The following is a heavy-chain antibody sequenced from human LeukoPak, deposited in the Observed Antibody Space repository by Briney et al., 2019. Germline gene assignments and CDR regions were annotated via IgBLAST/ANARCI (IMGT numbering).Heavy chain of an antibody. V-gene: IGHV3-7*01. CDR3: ARDRGQWLYHY. CDR2: IKQDASAK. D-gene: IGHD6-19*01. CDR1: GFTFSSYW. J-gene: IGHJ4*02. Sequence: GGSLRLSCAASGFTFSSYWMSWVRQAPGKGLEWVANIKQDASAKYYVDSVKGRFTISRDNAKNSLYLQMNSLRAEDTAVYYCARDRGQWLYHYWGQGTLVTVSS.